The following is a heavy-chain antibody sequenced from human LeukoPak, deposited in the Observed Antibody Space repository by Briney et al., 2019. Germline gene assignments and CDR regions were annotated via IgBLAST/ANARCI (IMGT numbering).Heavy chain of an antibody. D-gene: IGHD2-15*01. V-gene: IGHV3-23*01. J-gene: IGHJ6*03. CDR2: TVGGGSPNT. CDR3: ARVGVVAAHLVYMDV. Sequence: GGSLRLSCAASGFYFANYAMSWVRQAPGKGLEWVSATVGGGSPNTYHADSVKGRFTISRDNSKNTLYLQMNSLRAEDTAVYYCARVGVVAAHLVYMDVWGKGTTVTVSS. CDR1: GFYFANYA.